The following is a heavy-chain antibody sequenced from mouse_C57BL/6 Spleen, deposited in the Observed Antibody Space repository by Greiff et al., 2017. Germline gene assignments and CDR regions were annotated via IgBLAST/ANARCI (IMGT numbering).Heavy chain of an antibody. CDR1: GYTFTSYW. CDR3: AARANWAFAD. CDR2: IDPSDSYT. J-gene: IGHJ3*01. V-gene: IGHV1-69*01. Sequence: QVQLQQPGAELVMPGASVKLSCKASGYTFTSYWMHWVKQRPGQGLEWIGEIDPSDSYTNYNQKFKGEYTLTVAKYSSTAYMQLSSLTSEDAAVYYCAARANWAFADWGKGTLVTVSA. D-gene: IGHD4-1*01.